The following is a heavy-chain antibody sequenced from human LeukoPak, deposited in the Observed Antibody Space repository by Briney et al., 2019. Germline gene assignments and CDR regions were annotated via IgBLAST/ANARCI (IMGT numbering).Heavy chain of an antibody. D-gene: IGHD1-26*01. CDR2: ISGSGVNT. Sequence: GGSLRLSCAASGFTFSSYAMTWVRPAPGKGLEWVSLISGSGVNTYYADSVKGRFTISRDNSKNTLSLQMNSLRAEDTAVYYCAKDVRVGGGGMDVWGQGTPVTVSS. V-gene: IGHV3-23*01. CDR1: GFTFSSYA. CDR3: AKDVRVGGGGMDV. J-gene: IGHJ6*02.